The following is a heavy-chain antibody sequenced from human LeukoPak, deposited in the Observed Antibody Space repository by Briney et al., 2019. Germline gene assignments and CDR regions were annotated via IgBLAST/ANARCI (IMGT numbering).Heavy chain of an antibody. V-gene: IGHV3-74*01. Sequence: GGSLRLSCAASGFTFSSYWMHWVRQAPGKGLVWVSRINSDGSSTSYADSVKGRFTISRDNAKNTLYLQMNSLRAEDTAVYYCPRAALAYCGGDCPHSDAFDIWGQGTMVTVSS. CDR3: PRAALAYCGGDCPHSDAFDI. CDR2: INSDGSST. CDR1: GFTFSSYW. D-gene: IGHD2-21*02. J-gene: IGHJ3*02.